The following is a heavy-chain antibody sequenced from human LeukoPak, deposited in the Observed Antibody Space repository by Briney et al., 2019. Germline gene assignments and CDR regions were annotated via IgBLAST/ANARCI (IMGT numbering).Heavy chain of an antibody. V-gene: IGHV3-23*01. CDR1: EFPFSSYA. J-gene: IGHJ4*02. CDR2: ISGSGDST. CDR3: AKDGWFGNLLSGFDY. D-gene: IGHD3-10*01. Sequence: GSLRLSWAASEFPFSSYAMSWVRPAPGKGLEWVAAISGSGDSTFYADSVKGRFTISRDNSKNTLYLQMNSLRAEDTALYYCAKDGWFGNLLSGFDYWGQGTLVTVSS.